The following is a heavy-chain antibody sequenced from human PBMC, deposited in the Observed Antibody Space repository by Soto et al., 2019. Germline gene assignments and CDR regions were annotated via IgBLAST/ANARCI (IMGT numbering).Heavy chain of an antibody. V-gene: IGHV3-23*01. Sequence: HPGGSLRLSCAASGFTFSSYAMSWVRQAPGKGLEWVSAISGSGGSTYYADAVKGRFTISRDNSKNTLYLQMNSLRADDTAVYYCAKVMVKNWFDPWGQGTLVTVSS. D-gene: IGHD5-18*01. CDR2: ISGSGGST. CDR3: AKVMVKNWFDP. J-gene: IGHJ5*02. CDR1: GFTFSSYA.